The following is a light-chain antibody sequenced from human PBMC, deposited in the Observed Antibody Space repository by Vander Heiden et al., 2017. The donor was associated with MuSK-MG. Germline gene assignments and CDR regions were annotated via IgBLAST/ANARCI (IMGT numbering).Light chain of an antibody. CDR2: DAS. CDR3: YQRCANLFT. J-gene: IGKJ3*01. Sequence: SVLTQSAATLSLSPGERSTLSCRASQSVSSYFARYQQKPGQAPRLLIYDASTSATPIPARFSGSGSGTAFTLTIISLDPEDTAIYYCYQRCANLFTFGHGTKVDIK. V-gene: IGKV3-11*01. CDR1: QSVSSY.